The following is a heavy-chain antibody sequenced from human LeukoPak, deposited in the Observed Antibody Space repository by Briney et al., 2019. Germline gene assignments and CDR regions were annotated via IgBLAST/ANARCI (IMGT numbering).Heavy chain of an antibody. CDR2: IYYSGST. D-gene: IGHD1-26*01. Sequence: SETLSLTCTVSGGSISSYYWSWIRQPPGKGLEWIGYIYYSGSTTYNPSLKSRVTISVDTSKNQFSLKLSSVTAADTAVYYCARSVGATGSNDYWGQGTLVTVSS. CDR3: ARSVGATGSNDY. V-gene: IGHV4-59*08. J-gene: IGHJ4*02. CDR1: GGSISSYY.